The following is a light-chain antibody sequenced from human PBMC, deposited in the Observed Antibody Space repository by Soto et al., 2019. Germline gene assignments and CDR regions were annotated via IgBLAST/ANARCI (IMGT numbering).Light chain of an antibody. CDR3: SSYATSGTL. V-gene: IGLV2-14*03. CDR1: SSDVGAYNY. Sequence: QSALTQPASVSGSLGQSITNSCTGTSSDVGAYNYVSWYQHHPGKAPKLMIYDVSDRPSGVSNRFSGSKSGNTASLTISGLQAEDEADYYCSSYATSGTLFGGGTKVTVL. J-gene: IGLJ3*02. CDR2: DVS.